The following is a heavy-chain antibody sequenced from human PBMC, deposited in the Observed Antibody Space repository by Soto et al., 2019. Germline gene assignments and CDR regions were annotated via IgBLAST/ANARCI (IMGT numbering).Heavy chain of an antibody. J-gene: IGHJ4*02. CDR1: GDTFSSYG. V-gene: IGHV1-69*01. D-gene: IGHD3-22*01. CDR2: IIPSLGTT. CDR3: ARDSSAYHRDHYYFDY. Sequence: QVQLVQSGAEVKKPGSSVKVSCKGSGDTFSSYGISWVRQAPGQGLEWMGGIIPSLGTTNYARRFQGRVTISADEFTTTAYMELSGLRSEDTAVYYWARDSSAYHRDHYYFDYWGQGTLVVVSS.